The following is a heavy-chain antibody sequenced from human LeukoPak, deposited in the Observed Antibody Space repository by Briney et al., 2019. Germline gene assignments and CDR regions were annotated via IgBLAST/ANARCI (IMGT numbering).Heavy chain of an antibody. CDR3: AKDLGYCSGGSCWGHGAFDI. J-gene: IGHJ3*02. D-gene: IGHD2-15*01. CDR1: GFTFSSYA. CDR2: ISGSGGST. V-gene: IGHV3-23*01. Sequence: GGSLRLSCAASGFTFSSYAMSWGRQAPGEGLGWVPAISGSGGSTYYADSVKGRFTISRDNSKNTLYLQMNSLRAEDTAVYYCAKDLGYCSGGSCWGHGAFDIWGQGTMVTVSS.